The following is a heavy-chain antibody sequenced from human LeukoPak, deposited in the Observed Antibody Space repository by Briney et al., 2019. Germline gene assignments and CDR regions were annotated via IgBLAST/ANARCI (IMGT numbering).Heavy chain of an antibody. Sequence: SETLSLTCTVSGGSISSYYWSWIRQPPGQGLEWIGYIYYSGSTNYNPSLKSRVTIPVDTSKNQFSLKLSSVTAADTAVYYCARGHDSSGYYPALGYWGQGTLVTVSS. J-gene: IGHJ4*02. CDR2: IYYSGST. D-gene: IGHD3-22*01. CDR1: GGSISSYY. V-gene: IGHV4-59*01. CDR3: ARGHDSSGYYPALGY.